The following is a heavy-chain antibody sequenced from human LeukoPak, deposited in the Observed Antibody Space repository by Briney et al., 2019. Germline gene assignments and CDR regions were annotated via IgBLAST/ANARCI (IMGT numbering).Heavy chain of an antibody. CDR3: AKDAYGSGSYKLPPPIFYYYYGMDV. D-gene: IGHD3-10*01. J-gene: IGHJ6*04. V-gene: IGHV3-30*18. CDR2: ISYDGSNK. CDR1: GFTFSSYG. Sequence: GGSLRLSCAASGFTFSSYGMHWVRQAPGKGLEWVAVISYDGSNKYYADFVKGRFTISRDNSKNTPYLQMNSLRAEDTAVYYCAKDAYGSGSYKLPPPIFYYYYGMDVWGKGTTVTVSS.